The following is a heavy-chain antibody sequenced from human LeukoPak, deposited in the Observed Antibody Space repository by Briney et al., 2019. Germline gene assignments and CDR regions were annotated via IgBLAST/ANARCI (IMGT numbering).Heavy chain of an antibody. D-gene: IGHD6-13*01. CDR1: GFTFSSYW. CDR3: ARRGTSSSWAHFDY. Sequence: PGGSLRLSCAAFGFTFSSYWMTWVRQAPGKGLEWVAKIKQDGSEKYYVDSVKGRFTTSRDNAKNSLYLQMNSLGAEDTAVYYCARRGTSSSWAHFDYWGQGTLVTVSS. CDR2: IKQDGSEK. J-gene: IGHJ4*02. V-gene: IGHV3-7*05.